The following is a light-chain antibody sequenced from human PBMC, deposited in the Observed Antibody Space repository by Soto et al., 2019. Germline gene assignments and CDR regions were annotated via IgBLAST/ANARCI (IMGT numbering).Light chain of an antibody. CDR1: QSISNW. CDR3: QLLRT. Sequence: DIQMTQSPSTLSASVGDRVTITCRASQSISNWLAWYQQKPGKAPKLLIYQASTLQSGVPSMFSGSGTGTEFTLTINNLQPDDVATYYCQLLRTFGQGTKVEIK. CDR2: QAS. V-gene: IGKV1-5*03. J-gene: IGKJ1*01.